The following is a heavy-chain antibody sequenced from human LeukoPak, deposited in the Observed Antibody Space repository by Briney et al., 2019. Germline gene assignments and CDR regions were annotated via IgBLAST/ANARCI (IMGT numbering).Heavy chain of an antibody. CDR1: GGSISSSSYY. CDR2: IYYSGST. Sequence: PSETLSLTCTVSGGSISSSSYYWGWIRQPPGKGVEWVGSIYYSGSTYYNPSLKSRVTISVDTSKNQFSLKLSSVTAADTAVYYCARRQSTYCSSTSCYRRDVDYWGQGTLVTVSS. CDR3: ARRQSTYCSSTSCYRRDVDY. D-gene: IGHD2-2*01. J-gene: IGHJ4*02. V-gene: IGHV4-39*01.